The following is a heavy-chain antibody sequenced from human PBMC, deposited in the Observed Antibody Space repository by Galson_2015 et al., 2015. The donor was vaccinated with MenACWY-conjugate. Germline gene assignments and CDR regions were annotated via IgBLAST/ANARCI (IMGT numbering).Heavy chain of an antibody. J-gene: IGHJ2*01. CDR1: GYRFTSYW. V-gene: IGHV5-51*01. CDR2: MNPDDSDT. CDR3: ARLKGDSSGYYFVRGVGWYFDL. Sequence: KVSCKGSGYRFTSYWIAWVRQMPGKGLEWMGIMNPDDSDTRYSPSFQGQVTISVDRSISTAYLQWSSLKASDTAMYYCARLKGDSSGYYFVRGVGWYFDLWGRGTLVTVSS. D-gene: IGHD3-22*01.